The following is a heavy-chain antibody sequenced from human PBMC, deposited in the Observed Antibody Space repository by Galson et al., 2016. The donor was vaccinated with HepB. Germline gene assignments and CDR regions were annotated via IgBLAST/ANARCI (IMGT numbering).Heavy chain of an antibody. CDR3: AKSGVEYYDILTGFDS. CDR2: ISPNGGAT. V-gene: IGHV3-23*01. CDR1: GFTFSNYA. D-gene: IGHD3-9*01. J-gene: IGHJ4*02. Sequence: SLRLSCAASGFTFSNYAMSWVRQAPGKGLEWVASISPNGGATCFADSVKGRFVISRDNSKNTLHLQMNSLRPEDTAVYYCAKSGVEYYDILTGFDSWGQGTLVTVSS.